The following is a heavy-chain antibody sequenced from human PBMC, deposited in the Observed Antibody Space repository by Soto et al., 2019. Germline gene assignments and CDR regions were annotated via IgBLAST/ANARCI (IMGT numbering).Heavy chain of an antibody. D-gene: IGHD6-19*01. Sequence: PGESLKISCKGSGYSFTSYWIGWVRQMPGKGLEWMGIIYPGDSDTRYSPSFQGQVTISADKSISTAYLQWSSLKASDTAMYYCARRDGSGWQGDAFDIWGQGTMVTVSS. CDR1: GYSFTSYW. V-gene: IGHV5-51*01. CDR3: ARRDGSGWQGDAFDI. J-gene: IGHJ3*02. CDR2: IYPGDSDT.